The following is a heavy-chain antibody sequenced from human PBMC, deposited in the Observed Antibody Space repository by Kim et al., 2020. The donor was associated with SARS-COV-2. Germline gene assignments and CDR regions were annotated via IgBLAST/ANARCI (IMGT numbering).Heavy chain of an antibody. V-gene: IGHV3-9*01. J-gene: IGHJ4*02. CDR1: GFTFGDYA. CDR2: ISWNSGRI. CDR3: AKDKCSSSSGVDY. Sequence: GGSLRLSCAASGFTFGDYAMHWVRQAPGKGLEWVSGISWNSGRIGYADSVKGRFTISRNNAKNSLNLQMNSLRVEDTAFYYCAKDKCSSSSGVDYWGQGTLVTVSS. D-gene: IGHD6-6*01.